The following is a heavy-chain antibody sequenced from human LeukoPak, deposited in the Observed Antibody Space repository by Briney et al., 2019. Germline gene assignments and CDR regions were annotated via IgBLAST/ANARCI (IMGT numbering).Heavy chain of an antibody. V-gene: IGHV4-39*01. Sequence: PSETLSLTCTVSGASISSSGHSSGWIRQPPGKGLEWIGIMSDSGNTYYNPSLKARVSISVDTSKNQISLKLTSVTAADTAVYFCARRCFGGTPCHDWFDPWGQGTLVTVSS. D-gene: IGHD1-26*01. J-gene: IGHJ5*02. CDR2: MSDSGNT. CDR1: GASISSSGHS. CDR3: ARRCFGGTPCHDWFDP.